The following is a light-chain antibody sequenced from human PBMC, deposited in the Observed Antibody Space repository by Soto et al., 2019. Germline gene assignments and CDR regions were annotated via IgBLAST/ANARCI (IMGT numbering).Light chain of an antibody. CDR1: SSDVGSYNL. CDR2: EGS. V-gene: IGLV2-23*01. Sequence: QSALTQPASVSGSPGQSITISCTGTSSDVGSYNLVSWNQQHPGNAPKLMIYEGSKWPSGVSNRFFGSKSGNTASLTSSGLQAEDEADYDCCSFARGITLVFGGGTKLTVL. J-gene: IGLJ3*02. CDR3: CSFARGITLV.